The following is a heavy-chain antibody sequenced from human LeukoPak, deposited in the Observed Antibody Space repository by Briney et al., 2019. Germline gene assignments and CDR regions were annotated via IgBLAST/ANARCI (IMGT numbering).Heavy chain of an antibody. D-gene: IGHD2-21*01. CDR2: IYTSGST. Sequence: SETLSLTCTVSGGSISSGSYYWSWTRQPAGKGLEWIGRIYTSGSTNYNPSLKSRVTISVDTSKNQFSLKLSSVTAADTAVYYCARLPTYSPAFDIWGQGTMVTVSS. V-gene: IGHV4-61*02. CDR1: GGSISSGSYY. J-gene: IGHJ3*02. CDR3: ARLPTYSPAFDI.